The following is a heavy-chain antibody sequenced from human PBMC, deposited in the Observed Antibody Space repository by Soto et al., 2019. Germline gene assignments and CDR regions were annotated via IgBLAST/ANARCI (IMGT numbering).Heavy chain of an antibody. CDR2: ISGSGGST. V-gene: IGHV3-23*01. CDR1: GFTFSSYA. CDR3: AKDGEGNWDIVVLASSGYFDY. D-gene: IGHD2-15*01. J-gene: IGHJ4*02. Sequence: PGGSLRLSCAASGFTFSSYAMSWVRQAPGKGLEWVSAISGSGGSTYYADSVKGRFTISRDNSKNTLYLQMNSLRAEDTAVYYCAKDGEGNWDIVVLASSGYFDYWGQGTLVTVSS.